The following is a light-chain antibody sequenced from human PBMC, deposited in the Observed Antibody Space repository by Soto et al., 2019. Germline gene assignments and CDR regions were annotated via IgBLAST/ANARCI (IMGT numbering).Light chain of an antibody. CDR3: QQYADWPKT. V-gene: IGKV3-15*01. Sequence: MVFTKCQNTLSVSPCKMATLSCRASQSGSDRVVWYQQKSGQDPSLLIYAASTRAAGVPARFSGSGSGTEFTLPISSMQSEDFAVYFCQQYADWPKTFGQGTKVDIK. CDR2: AAS. CDR1: QSGSDR. J-gene: IGKJ1*01.